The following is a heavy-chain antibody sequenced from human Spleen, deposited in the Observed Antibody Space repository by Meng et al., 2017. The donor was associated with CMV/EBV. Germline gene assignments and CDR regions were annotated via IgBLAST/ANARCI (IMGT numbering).Heavy chain of an antibody. J-gene: IGHJ4*02. CDR2: LYSGGTT. CDR1: GFNVSSNY. Sequence: GESLKISCAASGFNVSSNYMSWVRQAPGKGLEWVSLLYSGGTTHYADSVWGRFTISRDNSKNTLYLQMSSLRVDDSAIYYCARGGVAGNKDYWGQGALVTVS. CDR3: ARGGVAGNKDY. D-gene: IGHD3-10*01. V-gene: IGHV3-53*01.